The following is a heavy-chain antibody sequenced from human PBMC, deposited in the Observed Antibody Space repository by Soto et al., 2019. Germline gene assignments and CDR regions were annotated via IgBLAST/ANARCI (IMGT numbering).Heavy chain of an antibody. V-gene: IGHV4-39*01. D-gene: IGHD3-10*01. CDR3: AYSGSLDY. Sequence: SETLSLTCAVSGGSISSSNWWSWVRQPPGKGLEWIGSIYYSGSTYYNPSLKSRVTISVDTSKNQFSLKLSSVTAADTAVYYCAYSGSLDYWGQGTLVTVSS. J-gene: IGHJ4*02. CDR1: GGSISSSNW. CDR2: IYYSGST.